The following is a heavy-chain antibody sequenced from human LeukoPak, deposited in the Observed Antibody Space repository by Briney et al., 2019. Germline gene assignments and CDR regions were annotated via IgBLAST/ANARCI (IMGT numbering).Heavy chain of an antibody. CDR3: ARVGYCSGGSCIKFDP. CDR2: INHSGGT. J-gene: IGHJ5*02. D-gene: IGHD2-15*01. CDR1: GGSFSGYY. V-gene: IGHV4-34*01. Sequence: SETLSLTCAVYGGSFSGYYWSWIRQPPGKGLEWIGEINHSGGTNYNPSLKSRVTISVDTSKNQFSLKLSSVTAADTAVYYCARVGYCSGGSCIKFDPWGQGTLVTVSS.